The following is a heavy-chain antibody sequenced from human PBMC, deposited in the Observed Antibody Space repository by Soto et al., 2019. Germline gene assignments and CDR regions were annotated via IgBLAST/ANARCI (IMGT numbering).Heavy chain of an antibody. J-gene: IGHJ5*02. CDR1: GGSISSGGYY. Sequence: QVQLQESGPGLVKPSQTLSLTCTVSGGSISSGGYYWSWIRQHPGKGLEWIGYIYYSGSTYYNPSLKSRLTISVDTSKTQFSLKLSSVTAAGTAVYYCARVLVVVIPTRWGWFDPWGQGTLVTVSS. D-gene: IGHD3-22*01. CDR2: IYYSGST. CDR3: ARVLVVVIPTRWGWFDP. V-gene: IGHV4-31*03.